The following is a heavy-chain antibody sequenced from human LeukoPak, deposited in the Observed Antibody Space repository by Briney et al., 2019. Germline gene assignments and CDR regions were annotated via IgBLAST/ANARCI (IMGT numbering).Heavy chain of an antibody. V-gene: IGHV4-31*03. Sequence: SQTLSLTCTVSGGSISSGGYYWSWIRQHPGKGLEWIGYIYYSGSTCYNPSLKSRVTISVDTSKNQFSLKLSSVTAADTAVYYCARDQHGYFDYWGQGTLVTVSS. CDR1: GGSISSGGYY. J-gene: IGHJ4*02. CDR3: ARDQHGYFDY. CDR2: IYYSGST.